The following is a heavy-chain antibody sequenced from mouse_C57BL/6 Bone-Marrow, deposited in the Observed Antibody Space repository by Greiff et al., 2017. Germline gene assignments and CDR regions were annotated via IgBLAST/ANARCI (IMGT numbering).Heavy chain of an antibody. V-gene: IGHV1-69*01. D-gene: IGHD1-1*01. CDR1: GYTFTSYW. CDR3: ARERGYYGSSSGYFDV. Sequence: QVQLQQPGAELVMPGASVKLSCKASGYTFTSYWMHWVKQRPGQGLEWIGEIDPSDSYTNYNQKFKGKSTLTVDKSSSTAYMQLSRLTSEDSAVYYCARERGYYGSSSGYFDVWGTGTTVTVSS. J-gene: IGHJ1*03. CDR2: IDPSDSYT.